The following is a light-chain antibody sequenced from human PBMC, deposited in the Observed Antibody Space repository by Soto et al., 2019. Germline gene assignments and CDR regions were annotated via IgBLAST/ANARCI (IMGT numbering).Light chain of an antibody. V-gene: IGKV3-20*01. CDR2: GAS. J-gene: IGKJ3*01. Sequence: EIVLTQSPGTLSLSPGERATLSCRASQSVSSSYLAWYQQKPGQAPRLLIYGASGRATGIPDRFSGSGSGTDCTGTISRLEPEDFAVEYGQQYGSSPLFTFGPGTKVDIK. CDR1: QSVSSSY. CDR3: QQYGSSPLFT.